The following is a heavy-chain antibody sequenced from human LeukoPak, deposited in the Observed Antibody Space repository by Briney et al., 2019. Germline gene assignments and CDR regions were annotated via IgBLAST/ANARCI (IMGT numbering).Heavy chain of an antibody. V-gene: IGHV3-30*03. CDR2: ISYDGSNK. Sequence: PGRSLRLSCAASGFTFSSYGMHWVRQAPGKGLEWVAVISYDGSNKYYADSVKGRYTISRENAKNSLYLQMNSLRAGDTAVYYCARDQGPVGIVAAGTGPVWELDYWGQGTLVTVSS. CDR1: GFTFSSYG. CDR3: ARDQGPVGIVAAGTGPVWELDY. J-gene: IGHJ4*02. D-gene: IGHD6-13*01.